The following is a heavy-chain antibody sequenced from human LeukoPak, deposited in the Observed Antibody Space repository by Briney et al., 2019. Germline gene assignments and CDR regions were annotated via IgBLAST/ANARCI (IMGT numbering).Heavy chain of an antibody. Sequence: ASVKVSCKASGYTFTGYHMHWVRQAPGQGLEWMGRINPNSGDTNYAQKFQGRVTMTRDTSISTAYMDLRSLRSDDTAVYYCARDAPNDYDILTGYYLGFDYWGQGTLVTVSS. J-gene: IGHJ4*02. CDR1: GYTFTGYH. CDR2: INPNSGDT. V-gene: IGHV1-2*06. D-gene: IGHD3-9*01. CDR3: ARDAPNDYDILTGYYLGFDY.